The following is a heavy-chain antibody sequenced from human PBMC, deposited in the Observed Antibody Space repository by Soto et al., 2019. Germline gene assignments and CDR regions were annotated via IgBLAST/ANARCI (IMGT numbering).Heavy chain of an antibody. Sequence: GASVKVSCTVSGYTLTELSMHWVRQAPGKGLEWMGGFDPEDGETIYAQKFQGRVTMTEDTSTDTAYMELSSLRSEDTAVYYCATVGPPIAAAGPDYWGQGTLVTVSS. J-gene: IGHJ4*02. CDR1: GYTLTELS. V-gene: IGHV1-24*01. CDR3: ATVGPPIAAAGPDY. CDR2: FDPEDGET. D-gene: IGHD6-13*01.